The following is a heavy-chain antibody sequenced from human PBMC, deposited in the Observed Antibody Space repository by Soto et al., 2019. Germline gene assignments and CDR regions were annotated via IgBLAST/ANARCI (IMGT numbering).Heavy chain of an antibody. CDR3: ARGGYYGSGKMNYYYGMDV. Sequence: PSETLSLTCAVYGGSFSGYYWSWIRQPPGKGLEWIGEINHSGSTNYNPSLKSRVTISVDTSKNQFSLKLSSVTAADTAVYYCARGGYYGSGKMNYYYGMDVWGQGTTVTVSS. V-gene: IGHV4-34*01. CDR2: INHSGST. J-gene: IGHJ6*02. D-gene: IGHD3-10*01. CDR1: GGSFSGYY.